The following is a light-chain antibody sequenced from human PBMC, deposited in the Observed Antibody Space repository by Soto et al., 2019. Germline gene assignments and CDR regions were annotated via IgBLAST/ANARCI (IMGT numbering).Light chain of an antibody. CDR1: QSVSSY. Sequence: EIVLTQSPATLSLSPGERATLSCRASQSVSSYLAWYQQKPGQAPRLLIYDASNRATGIPARFGGSGSGTDFTLPISSLEPEDFAVYYCQQRSNWPPGYTFGQGTKLEIK. V-gene: IGKV3-11*01. CDR3: QQRSNWPPGYT. CDR2: DAS. J-gene: IGKJ2*01.